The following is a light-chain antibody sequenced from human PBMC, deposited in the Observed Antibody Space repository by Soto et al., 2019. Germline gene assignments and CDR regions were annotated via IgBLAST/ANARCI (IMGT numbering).Light chain of an antibody. CDR2: WAS. Sequence: DIVMTQSPDSLAVSLGERATINYKSSQSVLYNSKNQNYLTWYQQKPGQPPKLLIYWASTRESGVPDRFSGSGSGTDFTLTISSLQAEDVAVYYCQQYYSTPWTFGQGTKVEIK. V-gene: IGKV4-1*01. CDR3: QQYYSTPWT. J-gene: IGKJ1*01. CDR1: QSVLYNSKNQNY.